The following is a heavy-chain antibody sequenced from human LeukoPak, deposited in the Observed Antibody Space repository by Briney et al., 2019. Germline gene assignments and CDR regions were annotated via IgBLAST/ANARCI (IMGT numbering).Heavy chain of an antibody. Sequence: SETLSLTCTVSGGSISSGGYYWSWIRQPAGKGLEWIGRIYTSGSTNYNPSPKSRVTISVDTSKSQFSLKLSSLTAADTAVHYCARENKRGNAFDIWGQGTMVTVSS. CDR2: IYTSGST. D-gene: IGHD7-27*01. CDR3: ARENKRGNAFDI. J-gene: IGHJ3*02. V-gene: IGHV4-61*02. CDR1: GGSISSGGYY.